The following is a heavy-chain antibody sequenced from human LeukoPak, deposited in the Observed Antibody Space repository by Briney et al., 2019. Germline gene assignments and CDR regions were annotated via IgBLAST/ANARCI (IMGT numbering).Heavy chain of an antibody. V-gene: IGHV3-74*01. Sequence: GGSLRLSGAASGFTFERYWMHWVRQAPGKGLVWVARINIDGTHITYTDSVKGRFTISRDSAKRTLFLQMNSLRVEDTAVYYCARGLNSSGWYNFDYWGQGTLVTVSS. CDR3: ARGLNSSGWYNFDY. CDR2: INIDGTHI. J-gene: IGHJ4*02. D-gene: IGHD6-19*01. CDR1: GFTFERYW.